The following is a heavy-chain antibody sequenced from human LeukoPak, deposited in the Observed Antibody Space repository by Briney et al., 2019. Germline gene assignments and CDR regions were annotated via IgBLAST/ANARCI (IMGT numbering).Heavy chain of an antibody. D-gene: IGHD1-26*01. CDR2: ISYDGSNK. Sequence: GGSLRLSCAASGFTFSSYAMHWVRQAPGKGLEWVAVISYDGSNKYYADSVKGRFTISRDNSKNTLYLQMNSLRAEDTAVYYCARSGSANDYWGQGTLVTVSS. CDR3: ARSGSANDY. CDR1: GFTFSSYA. V-gene: IGHV3-30-3*01. J-gene: IGHJ4*02.